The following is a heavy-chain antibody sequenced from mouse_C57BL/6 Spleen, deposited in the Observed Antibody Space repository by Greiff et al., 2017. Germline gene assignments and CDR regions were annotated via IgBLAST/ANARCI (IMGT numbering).Heavy chain of an antibody. J-gene: IGHJ3*01. D-gene: IGHD2-5*01. Sequence: VQLQQSGPELVKPGASVKISCKASGYTFTDYYMNWVKQSHGKSLEWIGDINPNNGGTSYNQKFKGKATLTVDKSSSTAYMELRSLTSEDSAVYYCARSYYSTYGGFADWGQGTLVTVSA. CDR2: INPNNGGT. V-gene: IGHV1-26*01. CDR3: ARSYYSTYGGFAD. CDR1: GYTFTDYY.